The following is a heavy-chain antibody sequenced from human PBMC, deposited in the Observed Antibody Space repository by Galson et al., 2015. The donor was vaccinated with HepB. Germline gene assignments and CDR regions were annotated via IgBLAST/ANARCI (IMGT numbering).Heavy chain of an antibody. CDR1: RFTFSNYV. J-gene: IGHJ4*02. CDR3: AKNSGSSWFVPYHFDS. Sequence: SLRLSCAASRFTFSNYVMNWVRQAPGKGLEWVSSISGSGGSTCYAGSVKGRFTISRGNSKNTLYPQMNSLRAEDTAVYYCAKNSGSSWFVPYHFDSWGQGTLVTVSS. V-gene: IGHV3-23*01. CDR2: ISGSGGST. D-gene: IGHD6-13*01.